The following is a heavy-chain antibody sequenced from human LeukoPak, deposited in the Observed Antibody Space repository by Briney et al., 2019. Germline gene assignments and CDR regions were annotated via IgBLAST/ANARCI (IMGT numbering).Heavy chain of an antibody. CDR3: ARAHKDCVSNSCYAPPGY. CDR1: GFTFSDYY. CDR2: INHSGSI. J-gene: IGHJ4*02. V-gene: IGHV4-34*01. D-gene: IGHD2-2*01. Sequence: GSLRLSCAASGFTFSDYYMSWIRQPPGKGLQWIGEINHSGSITYNPSLKSRVTISVDTSKNQFSLKLSSVTAADTAVYYCARAHKDCVSNSCYAPPGYWGQGTLVTVSS.